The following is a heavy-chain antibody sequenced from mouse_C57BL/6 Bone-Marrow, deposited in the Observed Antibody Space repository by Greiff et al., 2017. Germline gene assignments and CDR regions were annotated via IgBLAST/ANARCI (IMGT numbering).Heavy chain of an antibody. J-gene: IGHJ3*01. CDR3: TRCDDGYCLFAY. D-gene: IGHD2-3*01. CDR2: IDPETGGT. CDR1: GYTFTDYE. Sequence: QVQLQQSGAELVRPGASVTLSCKASGYTFTDYEMHWVKQTPVHGLEWIGAIDPETGGTAYNQKFKGKAILTADKSSSTAYMELRSLTSEDSAVYYCTRCDDGYCLFAYGGQGTLVTVSA. V-gene: IGHV1-15*01.